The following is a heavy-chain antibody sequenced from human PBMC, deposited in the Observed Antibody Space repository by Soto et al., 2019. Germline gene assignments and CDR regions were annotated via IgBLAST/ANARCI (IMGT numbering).Heavy chain of an antibody. CDR1: GFTFDSFA. V-gene: IGHV3-23*01. Sequence: GGSLRLSCVASGFTFDSFAMAWVRQVPGKGLEWVSGTSASGSRSYYADSVKGRFAISRDNSKNTVYLQMNSLRAEDTAIYYCAKSLSYMTRVDNWGQGTLVTVSS. D-gene: IGHD2-2*01. CDR2: TSASGSRS. CDR3: AKSLSYMTRVDN. J-gene: IGHJ4*02.